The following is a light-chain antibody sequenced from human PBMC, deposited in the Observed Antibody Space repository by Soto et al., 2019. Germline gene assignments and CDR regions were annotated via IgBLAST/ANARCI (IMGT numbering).Light chain of an antibody. J-gene: IGKJ4*01. Sequence: EIVLTQSPVTLSASPGERVTLSCRASQSVDINLAWYQQKPGQAPRLLIYGASSRATGIPDRFRGSGSGAEFTLTISSLQSEDFAVYYCQQYNSWSLTFGGGTKVDIK. CDR2: GAS. V-gene: IGKV3D-15*01. CDR3: QQYNSWSLT. CDR1: QSVDIN.